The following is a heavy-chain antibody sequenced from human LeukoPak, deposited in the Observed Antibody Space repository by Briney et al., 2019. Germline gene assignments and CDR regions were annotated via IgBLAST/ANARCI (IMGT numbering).Heavy chain of an antibody. CDR2: IDPGDSGT. CDR3: ARLAHGGPPPGFLPYFDGTLYPRRATGFDP. J-gene: IGHJ5*02. V-gene: IGHV5-51*01. D-gene: IGHD3-9*01. Sequence: GESLKISCRGSGYTFSQYRIAWVRQMPGRGLEWMGMIDPGDSGTTYSPSFQSQVTISADKSIRTAFLVWSSLKASDTAVYFCARLAHGGPPPGFLPYFDGTLYPRRATGFDPWAREPLAPVSS. CDR1: GYTFSQYR.